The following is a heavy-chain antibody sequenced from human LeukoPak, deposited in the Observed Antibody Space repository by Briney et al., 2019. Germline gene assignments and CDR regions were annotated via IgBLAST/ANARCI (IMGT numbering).Heavy chain of an antibody. D-gene: IGHD6-13*01. V-gene: IGHV3-30*02. CDR1: GFTFSSYG. CDR3: AKSEYSSSWYHYYYMDV. CDR2: IRYDGSNK. J-gene: IGHJ6*03. Sequence: GGSLRLSCAASGFTFSSYGMHWVRQAPGKGLEWVAFIRYDGSNKYYADSVKGRFTISRDNSKNTLYLQMNSLRAEDTAVYYCAKSEYSSSWYHYYYMDVWGKGTTVTVSS.